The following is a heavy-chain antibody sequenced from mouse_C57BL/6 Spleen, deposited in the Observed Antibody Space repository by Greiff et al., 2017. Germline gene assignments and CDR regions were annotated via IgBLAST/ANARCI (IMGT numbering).Heavy chain of an antibody. CDR2: FYPGSGSI. Sequence: QVQLQQSGAELVKPGASVKLSCKASGYTFTEYTLHWVKQRSGQGLEWIGWFYPGSGSIKYNEKFQDKATLPADKSSSTVYMELSRLTSEDSAVYFCARRENRPDSSGYSFAYWGQGTLVTVSA. J-gene: IGHJ3*01. V-gene: IGHV1-62-2*01. D-gene: IGHD3-2*02. CDR1: GYTFTEYT. CDR3: ARRENRPDSSGYSFAY.